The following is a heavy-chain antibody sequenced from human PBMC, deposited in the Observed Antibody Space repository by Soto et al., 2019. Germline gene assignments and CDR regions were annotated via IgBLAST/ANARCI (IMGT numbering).Heavy chain of an antibody. CDR3: SSVFAVTIR. J-gene: IGHJ1*01. Sequence: EVQVVESGGGLVQPGGSLRLSCAASGFTLSSSWMHWVRQAPGKGLVWVSRISTDAEGSSTSYADSVRGRFTISRDSAKNTVYLQMNGLRAEDTGVYYCSSVFAVTIRWGQGTLVTVSS. CDR1: GFTLSSSW. V-gene: IGHV3-74*02. D-gene: IGHD4-4*01. CDR2: ISTDAEGSST.